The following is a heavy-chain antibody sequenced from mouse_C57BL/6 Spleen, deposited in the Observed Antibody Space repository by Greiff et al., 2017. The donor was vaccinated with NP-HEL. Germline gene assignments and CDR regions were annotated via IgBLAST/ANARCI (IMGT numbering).Heavy chain of an antibody. CDR1: GYAFSSSW. Sequence: QVQLQQSGPELVKPGASVKISCKASGYAFSSSWMNWVKQRPGKGLEWIGRIYPGDGDTNYNGKFKGKATLTADKSSSTAYMQLSSLTSEDSAVYFCASNYKFAYWGQGTLVTVSA. V-gene: IGHV1-82*01. CDR2: IYPGDGDT. CDR3: ASNYKFAY. J-gene: IGHJ3*01. D-gene: IGHD2-1*01.